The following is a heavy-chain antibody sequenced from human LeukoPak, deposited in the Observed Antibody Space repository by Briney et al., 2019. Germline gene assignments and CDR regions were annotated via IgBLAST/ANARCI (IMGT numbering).Heavy chain of an antibody. CDR1: GYIFTSYW. Sequence: PGESLKISCKGSGYIFTSYWIGWVRQMPGKGLEWMGIIYPGDSDTRYSPSFQGQVTISANKSISTAYLQWSSLKASDTAMYYCARRVTMIRGVVDYWGQGTLVTVSS. V-gene: IGHV5-51*01. CDR3: ARRVTMIRGVVDY. D-gene: IGHD3-10*01. CDR2: IYPGDSDT. J-gene: IGHJ4*02.